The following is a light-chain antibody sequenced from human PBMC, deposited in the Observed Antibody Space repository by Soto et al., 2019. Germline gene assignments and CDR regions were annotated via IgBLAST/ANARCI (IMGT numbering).Light chain of an antibody. J-gene: IGKJ4*01. Sequence: EVVMTQSPATLSVSPGERATLSCRASQFVSTNLAWYQQKPGQAPRLLIYSASTRATGIPARFSGGGSGTELTLTISSLQSEDSAVYYCQQFNNWPPLTFGGGTKVEIK. CDR2: SAS. CDR3: QQFNNWPPLT. CDR1: QFVSTN. V-gene: IGKV3-15*01.